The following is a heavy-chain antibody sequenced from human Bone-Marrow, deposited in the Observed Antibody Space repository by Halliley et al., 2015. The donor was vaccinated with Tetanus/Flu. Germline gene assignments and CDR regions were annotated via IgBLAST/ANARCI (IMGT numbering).Heavy chain of an antibody. J-gene: IGHJ3*02. CDR2: IDSNGGST. Sequence: SLGLSCAASGFTFSSYAMHWVRQAPGKGLEYVSAIDSNGGSTYYANFVKGRFTLSRDNSKNTLYLQMGSLKAEDMAVYYCVRVGYNASFDIWGQGTMVTVSS. D-gene: IGHD1-1*01. CDR3: VRVGYNASFDI. V-gene: IGHV3-64*01. CDR1: GFTFSSYA.